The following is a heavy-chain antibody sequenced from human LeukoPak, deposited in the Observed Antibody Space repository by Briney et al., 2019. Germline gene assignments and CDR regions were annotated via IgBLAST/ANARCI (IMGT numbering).Heavy chain of an antibody. Sequence: GASVKVSCKASGYTFTSYAMHWVHQAPGQRLEWMGWINAGSGNTKYSQNFQGRVTISRDTSASTAYMELSSLTSEDTAVYYCARDSGEYYFDYWGQGTLVTVSS. V-gene: IGHV1-3*01. CDR2: INAGSGNT. D-gene: IGHD2-15*01. CDR1: GYTFTSYA. CDR3: ARDSGEYYFDY. J-gene: IGHJ4*02.